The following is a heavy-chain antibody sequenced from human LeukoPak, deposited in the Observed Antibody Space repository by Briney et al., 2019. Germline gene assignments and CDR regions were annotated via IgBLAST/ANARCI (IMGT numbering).Heavy chain of an antibody. CDR2: IYPGDSDT. CDR1: GSTFSSYW. J-gene: IGHJ4*02. D-gene: IGHD3-3*01. V-gene: IGHV5-51*01. CDR3: ARQNDFRLDY. Sequence: GESLQISCQGSGSTFSSYWIGWVRQLPGKGLEWMGIIYPGDSDTRYSPSLQGEVTISVDTSIGTAYLQWSSLKASDTAIYYCARQNDFRLDYWGQGTLVTVSS.